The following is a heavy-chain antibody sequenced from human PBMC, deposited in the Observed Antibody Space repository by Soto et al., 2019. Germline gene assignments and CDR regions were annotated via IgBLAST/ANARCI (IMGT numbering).Heavy chain of an antibody. Sequence: QAGGSLRLSCPASGFTFSGYSMNWVRQAPGKGLEWVSYISSSSSTIYYADSVKGRFTISRDNAKNSLYLQMNSLRDEDTAVYYCARDPPNYYDSSGPWNYWGQGTLVTVSS. CDR1: GFTFSGYS. CDR3: ARDPPNYYDSSGPWNY. CDR2: ISSSSSTI. J-gene: IGHJ4*02. D-gene: IGHD3-22*01. V-gene: IGHV3-48*02.